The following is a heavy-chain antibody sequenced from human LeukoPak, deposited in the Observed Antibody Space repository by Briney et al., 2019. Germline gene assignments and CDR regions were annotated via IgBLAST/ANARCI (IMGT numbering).Heavy chain of an antibody. J-gene: IGHJ4*02. CDR3: ARNSSSWYFDY. Sequence: SETLSLTCAVSGYSISSGYYWGWIRQPPGKGLEWIGSIYHSGCTHYNPSLKSRVTISVDTSKKQFSLKLSSVTAADTAVYYCARNSSSWYFDYWGQGTLVTVSS. V-gene: IGHV4-38-2*01. D-gene: IGHD6-13*01. CDR1: GYSISSGYY. CDR2: IYHSGCT.